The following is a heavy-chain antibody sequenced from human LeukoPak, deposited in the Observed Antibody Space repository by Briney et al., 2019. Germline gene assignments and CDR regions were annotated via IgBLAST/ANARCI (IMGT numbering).Heavy chain of an antibody. CDR1: GYTFTGYY. D-gene: IGHD2-15*01. CDR3: ARGLSEDIVVVVAAGFDY. J-gene: IGHJ4*02. CDR2: INPNSGGT. Sequence: ASVKVSCKASGYTFTGYYMHWVRQAPGQGLEWMGWINPNSGGTNYAQKFQGRVTKTRDTSISTAYMELSRLRSDDTAVYYCARGLSEDIVVVVAAGFDYWGQGTLVTVSS. V-gene: IGHV1-2*02.